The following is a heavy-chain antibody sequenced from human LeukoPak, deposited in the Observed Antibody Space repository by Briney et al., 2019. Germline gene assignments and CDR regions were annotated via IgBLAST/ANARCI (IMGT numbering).Heavy chain of an antibody. CDR1: GGSISSYY. Sequence: SETLSLTCTVSGGSISSYYWSWIRQPAGKGLEWIGRIYTSWSTNYNPSLKSRVSISIDTSKNQFSLKLSSVTAADTAVYYCARGVGSSSRVRYSYMDVWGKGTTVTVSS. J-gene: IGHJ6*03. D-gene: IGHD2-2*01. CDR3: ARGVGSSSRVRYSYMDV. V-gene: IGHV4-4*07. CDR2: IYTSWST.